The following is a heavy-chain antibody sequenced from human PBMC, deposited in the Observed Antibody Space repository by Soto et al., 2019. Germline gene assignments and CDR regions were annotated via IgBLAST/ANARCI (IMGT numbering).Heavy chain of an antibody. CDR1: GFSFSDYG. CDR2: IAYDGSNE. Sequence: QVQLVESGGGVVQPGRSLRLSCAASGFSFSDYGMHWVRQAPGKGLEWVAGIAYDGSNEFYADFVKGRVTMSRDNPKNTLYLEKSSLRAEDTAVYHCAKDISNTASLLDYWGQGTLVTVSS. V-gene: IGHV3-30*18. CDR3: AKDISNTASLLDY. D-gene: IGHD4-17*01. J-gene: IGHJ4*02.